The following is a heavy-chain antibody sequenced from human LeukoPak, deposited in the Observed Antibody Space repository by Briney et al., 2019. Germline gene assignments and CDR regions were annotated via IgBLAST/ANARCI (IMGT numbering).Heavy chain of an antibody. CDR2: INPNSGGT. Sequence: ASVKVSCKASGYTFTGYYMHWVRQAPGQGLEWMGWINPNSGGTNYAQKFQGRVTMTRDTSITTAFMELSRLRSDDTAVYYCARADSGGYYYIPFDYWGRGTLATVSS. V-gene: IGHV1-2*02. J-gene: IGHJ4*02. CDR3: ARADSGGYYYIPFDY. CDR1: GYTFTGYY. D-gene: IGHD3-22*01.